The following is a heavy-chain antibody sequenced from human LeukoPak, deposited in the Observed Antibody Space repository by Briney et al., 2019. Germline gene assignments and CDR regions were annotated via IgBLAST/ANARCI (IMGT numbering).Heavy chain of an antibody. Sequence: GGSLRLSCAASGYCFDDYTMHWARQAPGKGLEWVSLISWDGGTIYYAESVKGRFTTSRDNSRNSLYLQMNGLRTEDTALYYCAKDWGIAADGMDVWGQGTTVTVSS. CDR3: AKDWGIAADGMDV. V-gene: IGHV3-43*01. D-gene: IGHD6-13*01. CDR1: GYCFDDYT. CDR2: ISWDGGTI. J-gene: IGHJ6*02.